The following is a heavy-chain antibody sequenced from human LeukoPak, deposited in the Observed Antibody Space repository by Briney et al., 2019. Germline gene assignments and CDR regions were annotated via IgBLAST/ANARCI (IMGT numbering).Heavy chain of an antibody. CDR1: GFTFRTYS. V-gene: IGHV3-21*01. D-gene: IGHD5-12*01. Sequence: GGSLRLSCAASGFTFRTYSMNWVRQAPGKGLEWVSSVSSSSGYIYYADSVKGRFTTSRDNAKNLVFLQMNSLRAEDTALYYCASHYSGYANYWGQGTLVTVSS. J-gene: IGHJ4*02. CDR2: VSSSSGYI. CDR3: ASHYSGYANY.